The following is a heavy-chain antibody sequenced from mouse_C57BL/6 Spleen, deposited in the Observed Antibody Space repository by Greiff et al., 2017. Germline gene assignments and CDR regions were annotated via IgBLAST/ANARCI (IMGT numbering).Heavy chain of an antibody. V-gene: IGHV5-9-1*02. J-gene: IGHJ4*01. CDR3: TRDPGDCGSSSPSYYAMDY. Sequence: EVQRVESGEGLVKPGGSLKLSCAASGFTFSSYAMSWVRQTPEKRLEWVAYISSGGDYIYYADTVKGRFTISRDNARHTLYLQMSSLKSEVTAMYYYTRDPGDCGSSSPSYYAMDYWGQGTSVTVSS. CDR1: GFTFSSYA. CDR2: ISSGGDYI. D-gene: IGHD1-1*01.